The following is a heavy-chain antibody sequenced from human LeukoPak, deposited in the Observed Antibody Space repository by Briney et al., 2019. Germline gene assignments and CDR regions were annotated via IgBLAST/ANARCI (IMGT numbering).Heavy chain of an antibody. V-gene: IGHV3-21*01. CDR1: GFTFSSYS. D-gene: IGHD3-10*01. Sequence: GRSLRLSCAASGFTFSSYSMNWVRQAPGKGLEWVSSISSSSSYIYYADSVKGRFTISRDNAKNSLYLQMNSLRAEDTAVYYCARDESDPAGGFDPWGQGTLVTVSS. CDR3: ARDESDPAGGFDP. CDR2: ISSSSSYI. J-gene: IGHJ5*02.